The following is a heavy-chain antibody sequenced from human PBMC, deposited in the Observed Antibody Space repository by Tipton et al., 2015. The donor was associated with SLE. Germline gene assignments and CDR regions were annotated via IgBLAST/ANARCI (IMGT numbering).Heavy chain of an antibody. Sequence: GLVKPSETLSLTCAAYGGSFSGYYWSWIRQPPGKGLEWIGEINHSGSTNYNPSLKSRVTISVDTSKNQFSLKLSSVTAADTAVYYCARGSSGWPQDYWGQGTLVTVSS. CDR3: ARGSSGWPQDY. CDR1: GGSFSGYY. J-gene: IGHJ4*02. V-gene: IGHV4-34*01. CDR2: INHSGST. D-gene: IGHD6-19*01.